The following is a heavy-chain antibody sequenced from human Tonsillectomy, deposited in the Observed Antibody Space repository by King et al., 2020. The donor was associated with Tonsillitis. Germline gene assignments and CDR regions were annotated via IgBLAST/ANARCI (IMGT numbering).Heavy chain of an antibody. Sequence: ITLKESGPTLMKPTQTLTLTCTFSGFSLSTTGVGVGWIRQPPGKALEWLALIFWDDDKRYSPSLKSRLTITKDTSKNQVVLTMTNMDPLDTATYFCAHRPRWGGKGSYLDYWGQGTLVTVSS. J-gene: IGHJ4*02. D-gene: IGHD3-10*01. V-gene: IGHV2-5*02. CDR2: IFWDDDK. CDR1: GFSLSTTGVG. CDR3: AHRPRWGGKGSYLDY.